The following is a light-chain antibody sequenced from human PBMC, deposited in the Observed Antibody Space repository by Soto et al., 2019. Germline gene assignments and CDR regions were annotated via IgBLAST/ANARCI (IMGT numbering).Light chain of an antibody. Sequence: QSALTQPASVSGSPGQSITISCTGTSSDVGGYNYVSWYQQHPGKAPKLMIYEVSNRPSGVSNRFSGSKSGNTASLTISGRQAEDEAEYYFSSYTSSSTRVFGGGTKLTVL. CDR1: SSDVGGYNY. CDR3: SSYTSSSTRV. CDR2: EVS. J-gene: IGLJ3*02. V-gene: IGLV2-14*01.